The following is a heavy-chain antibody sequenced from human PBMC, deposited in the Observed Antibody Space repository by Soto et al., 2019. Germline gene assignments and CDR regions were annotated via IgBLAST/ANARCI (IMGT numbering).Heavy chain of an antibody. CDR3: ALRGVGATTPVFGY. D-gene: IGHD1-26*01. Sequence: QITLKESGPTLVKPTQTLTLTCTFSGFSLSTSGVGVGWIRQPPGKALEWLALIYWDDDKRYSPSLKSRLTISKDTSKDQVVLTMTDMDPVDTATYYCALRGVGATTPVFGYWGQGTLVTVSS. CDR2: IYWDDDK. CDR1: GFSLSTSGVG. V-gene: IGHV2-5*02. J-gene: IGHJ4*02.